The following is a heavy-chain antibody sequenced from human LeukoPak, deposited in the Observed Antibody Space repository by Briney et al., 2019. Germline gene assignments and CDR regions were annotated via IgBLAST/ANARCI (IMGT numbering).Heavy chain of an antibody. CDR3: ARGKIPYSYGRFDY. D-gene: IGHD5-18*01. J-gene: IGHJ4*02. Sequence: GGSLTLSCVASGFTFSSYAMHWVRQAPGRGREWVAVISDDGTKEYYAGSVKGRFTISRDNSRNTVYTSKSTLFLQMNSLRPEDTAVYYCARGKIPYSYGRFDYWGQGSLVTVSS. V-gene: IGHV3-30-3*01. CDR1: GFTFSSYA. CDR2: ISDDGTKE.